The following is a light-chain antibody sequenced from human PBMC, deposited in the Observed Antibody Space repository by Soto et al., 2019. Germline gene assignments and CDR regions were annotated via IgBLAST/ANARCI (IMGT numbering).Light chain of an antibody. J-gene: IGKJ4*01. CDR3: QQYHSYPAT. V-gene: IGKV1-16*02. CDR2: GAS. CDR1: QDISNF. Sequence: DIQMTQSPSSLSASVGDRVTITCRASQDISNFLAWFQQKPGKAPKSLIYGASSLQSGVPSQFSGSGSGTEFTLPISSLQPEDFGTYYCQQYHSYPATFGGGTKVEIQ.